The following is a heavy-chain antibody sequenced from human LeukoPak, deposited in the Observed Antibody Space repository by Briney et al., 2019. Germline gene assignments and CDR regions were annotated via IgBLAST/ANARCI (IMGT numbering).Heavy chain of an antibody. Sequence: SETLSLTCAVYGGSFSGYYWSWIRQPPGKGLEWIGEINHSGSTNYNPSLKSRVTISVDTSKNQFSLKLSSVTAADTAVYYCARARGRGYSYGYYFDYWGQGTLVTVSS. CDR3: ARARGRGYSYGYYFDY. CDR1: GGSFSGYY. J-gene: IGHJ4*02. V-gene: IGHV4-34*01. D-gene: IGHD5-18*01. CDR2: INHSGST.